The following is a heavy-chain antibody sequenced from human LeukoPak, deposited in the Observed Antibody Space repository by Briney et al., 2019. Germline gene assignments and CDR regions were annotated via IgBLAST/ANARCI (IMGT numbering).Heavy chain of an antibody. Sequence: SETLSLTCTVTGTSIRSGSYYWNWIRQAAGKGLEWIGRMYIGGRTTYSPSFKSRVTISLDTTENQFSLRVRSVTAADTAIYYCAREGIAVADTYYYYYMDVWGKGTWVTVSS. CDR2: MYIGGRT. CDR3: AREGIAVADTYYYYYMDV. V-gene: IGHV4-61*02. J-gene: IGHJ6*03. D-gene: IGHD6-19*01. CDR1: GTSIRSGSYY.